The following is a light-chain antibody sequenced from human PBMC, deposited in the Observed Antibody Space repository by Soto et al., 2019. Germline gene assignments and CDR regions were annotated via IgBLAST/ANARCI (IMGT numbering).Light chain of an antibody. J-gene: IGLJ2*01. CDR1: SSDVGGYNY. CDR2: DVS. Sequence: QSVLTQPASVSGSPGQSITISCTGTSSDVGGYNYVSWYQQHPGKAPKLMIYDVSNRPSGVSNRFSDSKSGNTASLTISGLQAEDEADYYCSSYTSSSTVVFGGGTKVTV. V-gene: IGLV2-14*01. CDR3: SSYTSSSTVV.